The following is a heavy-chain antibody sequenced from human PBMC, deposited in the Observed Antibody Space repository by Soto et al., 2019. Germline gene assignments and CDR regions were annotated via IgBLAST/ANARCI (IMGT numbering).Heavy chain of an antibody. Sequence: QVQLVESGGGEVQPGRSLRLSCAASGFTFSSYGMHWVRQAPGKGLEWVAVISYDGSNKYYADFVKGRFTISRDNSKNTLYLQMNSLRAEDTAVYYCAKYREYQLLYYFDYWGQGTLVTVSS. CDR1: GFTFSSYG. J-gene: IGHJ4*02. D-gene: IGHD2-2*01. CDR2: ISYDGSNK. V-gene: IGHV3-30*18. CDR3: AKYREYQLLYYFDY.